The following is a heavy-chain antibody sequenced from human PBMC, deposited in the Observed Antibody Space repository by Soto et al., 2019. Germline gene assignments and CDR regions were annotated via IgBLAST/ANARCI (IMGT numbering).Heavy chain of an antibody. CDR1: GGTFSSYA. CDR3: ARGGSGSYVFDY. CDR2: IIPIFGTA. V-gene: IGHV1-69*13. J-gene: IGHJ4*02. D-gene: IGHD1-26*01. Sequence: GASVKVSCKASGGTFSSYAISWVRQAPGQGLEWMGGIIPIFGTANYAQKFQGRVTITADESTSTAYMELSSLRSVDTAVYYCARGGSGSYVFDYWGQGTLVTVSS.